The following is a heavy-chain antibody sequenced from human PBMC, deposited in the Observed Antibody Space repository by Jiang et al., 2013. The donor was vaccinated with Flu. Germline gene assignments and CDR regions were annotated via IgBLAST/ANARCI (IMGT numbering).Heavy chain of an antibody. CDR1: GGSFSGYY. CDR2: INHSGST. Sequence: LLKPSETLSLTCAVYGGSFSGYYWSWIRQPPGKGLEWIGEINHSGSTNYNPSLKSRVTISVDTSKNQFSLKLSSVTAADTAVYYCARRRVRLSGYYYVGWFDPWGQGTLVTVSS. J-gene: IGHJ5*02. D-gene: IGHD3-22*01. CDR3: ARRRVRLSGYYYVGWFDP. V-gene: IGHV4-34*01.